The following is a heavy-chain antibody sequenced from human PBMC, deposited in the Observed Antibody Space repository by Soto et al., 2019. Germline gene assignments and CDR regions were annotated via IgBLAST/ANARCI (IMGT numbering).Heavy chain of an antibody. CDR1: GFTFSSYS. J-gene: IGHJ6*02. V-gene: IGHV3-48*02. Sequence: EVQLVESGGDLVQPGGSLRLSCAASGFTFSSYSMNWVRQAPGKGLEWISYVSSSSNTIYYADSVKGRFTISRDNAKNSLFLQMNSLRYEDAAVYYCARHPSPELEWVNYFYAMGVWGLGTTVSVSS. CDR2: VSSSSNTI. D-gene: IGHD1-26*01. CDR3: ARHPSPELEWVNYFYAMGV.